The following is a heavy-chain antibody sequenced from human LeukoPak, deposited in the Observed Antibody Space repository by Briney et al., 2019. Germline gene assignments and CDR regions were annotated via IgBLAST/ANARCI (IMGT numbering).Heavy chain of an antibody. CDR2: IYHSGST. CDR3: ARLMGYYGSGRNYYYMDV. V-gene: IGHV4-39*07. Sequence: PSETLSLTCTVSGGSISSSSYYWGWIRQPPGKGLEWIGSIYHSGSTYYNPSLKSRVTISVDTSKNQFSLKLSSVTAADTAVYYCARLMGYYGSGRNYYYMDVWGKGTTVTISS. CDR1: GGSISSSSYY. D-gene: IGHD3-10*01. J-gene: IGHJ6*03.